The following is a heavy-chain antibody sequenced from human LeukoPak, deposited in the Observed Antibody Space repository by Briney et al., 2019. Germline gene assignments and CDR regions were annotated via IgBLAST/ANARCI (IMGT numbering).Heavy chain of an antibody. Sequence: SVKVSCKASGYTFTSYGISWVRQAPGQGLEWMGRITPIIDSAKYAQNFQDRVTITADTSTATIYMELSSLTFEDTAVYFCTRVNLRGSQYNWFDPWGQGTLVTVSS. V-gene: IGHV1-69*04. CDR1: GYTFTSYG. J-gene: IGHJ5*02. CDR3: TRVNLRGSQYNWFDP. D-gene: IGHD1-26*01. CDR2: ITPIIDSA.